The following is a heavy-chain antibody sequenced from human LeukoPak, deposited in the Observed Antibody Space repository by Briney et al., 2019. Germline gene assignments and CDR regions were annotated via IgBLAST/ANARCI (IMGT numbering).Heavy chain of an antibody. D-gene: IGHD3-22*01. J-gene: IGHJ4*02. CDR3: ARGNTAYYYDSSGYYPDY. V-gene: IGHV3-33*01. CDR1: GFTLSSYG. CDR2: IWYDGSNK. Sequence: GRSLRLSCAASGFTLSSYGLHWVRQAPGKGLEWVAVIWYDGSNKYYADSVKGRFTISRDNSKNTLYLQMNSLRVEDTAVYYCARGNTAYYYDSSGYYPDYWGQGTLVTVSS.